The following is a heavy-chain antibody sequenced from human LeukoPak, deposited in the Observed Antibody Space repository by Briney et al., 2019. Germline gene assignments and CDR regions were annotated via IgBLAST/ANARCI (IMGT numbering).Heavy chain of an antibody. CDR3: ARGLYSSSWFDFDP. J-gene: IGHJ5*02. CDR2: IYYSGST. Sequence: SETLPLTCTVSGGSISSYYWSWIRQPPGKGLVWIGYIYYSGSTNYNPSLKSRVTISVDTSKNQFSLKLSSVTAADTAVYYCARGLYSSSWFDFDPWGQGTLVTVSS. CDR1: GGSISSYY. D-gene: IGHD6-13*01. V-gene: IGHV4-59*01.